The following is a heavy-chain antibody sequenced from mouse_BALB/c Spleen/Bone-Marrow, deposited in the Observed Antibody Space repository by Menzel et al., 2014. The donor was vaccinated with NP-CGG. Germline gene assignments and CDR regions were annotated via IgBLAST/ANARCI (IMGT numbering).Heavy chain of an antibody. Sequence: EVHLVESGPGLVKPSQSLSLTCTATGYSITSDYAWHWIRQFPGNKLEWMGYISYSGRSSYYPSLKGRISITRDTSKNQFFLQLNSVTTEDTATYYCARSADWYFDVWGAGTTVTVSS. CDR2: ISYSGRS. CDR1: GYSITSDYA. V-gene: IGHV3-2*02. J-gene: IGHJ1*01. CDR3: ARSADWYFDV.